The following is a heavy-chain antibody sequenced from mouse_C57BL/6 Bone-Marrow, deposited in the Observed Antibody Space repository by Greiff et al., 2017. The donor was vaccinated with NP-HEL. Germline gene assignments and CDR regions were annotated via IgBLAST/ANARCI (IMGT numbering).Heavy chain of an antibody. D-gene: IGHD1-1*01. J-gene: IGHJ1*03. CDR1: GYTFTSYW. CDR3: ASFGDYGSSYEDWDFDV. CDR2: IDPSDSYP. Sequence: QVQLQQPGAELVMPGASVKLSCKASGYTFTSYWMHWVKQRPGQGLEWIGEIDPSDSYPNYNQKFKGKSTLTVDKSSSTAYMQLSSLTSEDSAVYYGASFGDYGSSYEDWDFDVWGTGTTVTVSS. V-gene: IGHV1-69*01.